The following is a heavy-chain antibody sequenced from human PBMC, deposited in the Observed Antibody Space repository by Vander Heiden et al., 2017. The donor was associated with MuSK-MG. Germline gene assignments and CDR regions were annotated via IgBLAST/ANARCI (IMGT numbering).Heavy chain of an antibody. D-gene: IGHD4-17*01. J-gene: IGHJ4*02. V-gene: IGHV3-30*02. Sequence: QVQLVESGGGVVRTGGSLRLSCGASGFRFSDYDMHWVRQAPGKGLEWVTFIRHDGSLKYYADSVRGRLTISRDNSKNTLYLQMNGLRVQDTAVYYCARGEGDYSFDYWGQGALVAVSS. CDR3: ARGEGDYSFDY. CDR1: GFRFSDYD. CDR2: IRHDGSLK.